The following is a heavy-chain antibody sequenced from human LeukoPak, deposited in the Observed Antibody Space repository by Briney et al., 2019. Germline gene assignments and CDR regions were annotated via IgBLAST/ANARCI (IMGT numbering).Heavy chain of an antibody. J-gene: IGHJ4*02. Sequence: ASVKVSCKASGYTFTAFDISWVRQATGQGLEWVGWMNPNSGNTGYAQKFQGRVTITRNTSISSAYMELSSLRSEDTAVYYCATDRSAYWGQGTLVTVSS. V-gene: IGHV1-8*03. CDR3: ATDRSAY. CDR1: GYTFTAFD. CDR2: MNPNSGNT.